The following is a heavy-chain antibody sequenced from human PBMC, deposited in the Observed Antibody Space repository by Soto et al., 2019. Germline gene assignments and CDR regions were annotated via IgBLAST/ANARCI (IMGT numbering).Heavy chain of an antibody. V-gene: IGHV1-8*01. D-gene: IGHD3-16*01. CDR3: SREGVSGMDV. Sequence: QVQLVQSGAEVKKPGASVKVSCKASGYTFTSYDINWVRQATGQGLEWMGWMNPNSGNTGYAQKYQCRITMARNTSISTAYMELSSLRSEDTAVYYWSREGVSGMDVWGQGTTVTVSS. CDR1: GYTFTSYD. J-gene: IGHJ6*02. CDR2: MNPNSGNT.